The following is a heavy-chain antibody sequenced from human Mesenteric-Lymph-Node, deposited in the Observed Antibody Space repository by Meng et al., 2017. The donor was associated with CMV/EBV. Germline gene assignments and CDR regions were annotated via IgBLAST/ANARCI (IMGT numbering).Heavy chain of an antibody. CDR2: ITEDGRHQ. CDR1: GFTFSACG. J-gene: IGHJ5*02. Sequence: GESLKISCAASGFTFSACGMIWVRQVQGKGLEWVAFITEDGRHQQYADSVKGRFTVSRDNSKNTLYLQMNSLRAEDTAMYHCVRDPIPADNYKHGYNWFDPWGQGTLVTVSS. D-gene: IGHD2-21*01. V-gene: IGHV3-30*04. CDR3: VRDPIPADNYKHGYNWFDP.